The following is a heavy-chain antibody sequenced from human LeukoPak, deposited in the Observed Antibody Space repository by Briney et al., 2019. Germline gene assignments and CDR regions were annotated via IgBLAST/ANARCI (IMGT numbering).Heavy chain of an antibody. CDR2: ISSSSSYI. CDR3: ARSPLAKSPDAFDI. CDR1: GFTFSSYS. J-gene: IGHJ3*02. V-gene: IGHV3-21*01. Sequence: PGGSLRLSCAASGFTFSSYSMNWVRQAPGKGLEWVSSISSSSSYIYYADSVKGRFPISRDNAKNSLYLQMNSLRAEDTAVYYCARSPLAKSPDAFDIWGQGTMVTVSS.